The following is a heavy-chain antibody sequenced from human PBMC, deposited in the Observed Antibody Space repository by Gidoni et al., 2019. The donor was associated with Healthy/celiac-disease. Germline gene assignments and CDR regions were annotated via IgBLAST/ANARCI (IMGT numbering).Heavy chain of an antibody. CDR2: IYYSGST. Sequence: QVQLQESGPGLVKPSQILSLPCTVPGGSISSGGYYWSWIRQHPGKGLEWIGYIYYSGSTYYNPSLKSRVTISVDTSKNQFSLKLSSVTAADTAVYYCAREGSSWGASVYWGQGTLVTVSS. CDR1: GGSISSGGYY. J-gene: IGHJ4*02. D-gene: IGHD6-6*01. CDR3: AREGSSWGASVY. V-gene: IGHV4-31*03.